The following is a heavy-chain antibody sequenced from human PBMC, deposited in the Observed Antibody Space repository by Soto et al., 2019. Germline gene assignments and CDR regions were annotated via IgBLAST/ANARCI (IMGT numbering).Heavy chain of an antibody. CDR3: ARDRGVQYGGYDWLFNS. D-gene: IGHD5-12*01. CDR1: GFSSSSYE. J-gene: IGHJ4*02. V-gene: IGHV3-48*03. Sequence: PGGSLRLSCAASGFSSSSYEMNCVRQAPGKGLEWVSYISSGGTNIYYADSVRGRFTISRNTAKNSVDLQMNSLRAGDTAGYYSARDRGVQYGGYDWLFNSWGQGPLVPV. CDR2: ISSGGTNI.